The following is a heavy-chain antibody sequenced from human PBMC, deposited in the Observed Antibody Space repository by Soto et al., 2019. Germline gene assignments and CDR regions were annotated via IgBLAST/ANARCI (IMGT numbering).Heavy chain of an antibody. CDR3: ARVTTLYYILTSSYALNSVDY. Sequence: VQLVESGGTLVQPGGSLRLSCAASGFSVTSNYMTWVRQAPGKGLECVSVIYAGGNTYYPDSVKGRFTISSYNSKNTRFLQMNHLRSEDTAVYYCARVTTLYYILTSSYALNSVDYLGQGTRVTVSS. D-gene: IGHD3-9*01. CDR2: IYAGGNT. J-gene: IGHJ4*02. V-gene: IGHV3-53*01. CDR1: GFSVTSNY.